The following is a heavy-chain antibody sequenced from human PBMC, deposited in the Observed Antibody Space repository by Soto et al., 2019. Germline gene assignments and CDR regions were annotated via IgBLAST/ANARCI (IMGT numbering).Heavy chain of an antibody. CDR3: VREPLWFGELVSTYYYYYGMDV. J-gene: IGHJ6*02. Sequence: QMQLVQSGAEVKRPGSSVKVSCKASGGTFNSDGFSWVRQAPGQGLEWMGGIIPIFDTANYAQNFQGRVTIIADKSTTTAYMELSSLRAEDTAVYYCVREPLWFGELVSTYYYYYGMDVWGQGTTITVSS. D-gene: IGHD3-10*01. V-gene: IGHV1-69*06. CDR2: IIPIFDTA. CDR1: GGTFNSDG.